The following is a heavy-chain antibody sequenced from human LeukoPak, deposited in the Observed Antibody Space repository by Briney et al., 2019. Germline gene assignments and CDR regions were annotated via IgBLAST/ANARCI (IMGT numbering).Heavy chain of an antibody. J-gene: IGHJ4*02. Sequence: TLSLTCTVSGGSISDYYWSWIRQPPGKALEWLALIYWDDDKRYSPSLTYRLTITKDTSKNQVVLTMTNMDPVDTATYYCAHRPGRGIPAAHWGQGTLVSVSS. D-gene: IGHD2-21*01. CDR1: GGSISDYYWS. V-gene: IGHV2-5*08. CDR2: IYWDDDK. CDR3: AHRPGRGIPAAH.